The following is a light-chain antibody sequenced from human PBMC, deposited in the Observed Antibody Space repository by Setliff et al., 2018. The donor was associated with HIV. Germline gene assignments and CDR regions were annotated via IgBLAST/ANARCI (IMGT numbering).Light chain of an antibody. CDR1: SNDVGGYNH. Sequence: SALTQPRSVSGSPGQSVTISCTGTSNDVGGYNHVSWYQQHPGKAPQLMIFDVTKRPSGVPDRFSGSKSGNTASLTISGLQAEDEADYYCCSYAGTYTYVFGPGTKVTVL. CDR2: DVT. V-gene: IGLV2-11*01. CDR3: CSYAGTYTYV. J-gene: IGLJ1*01.